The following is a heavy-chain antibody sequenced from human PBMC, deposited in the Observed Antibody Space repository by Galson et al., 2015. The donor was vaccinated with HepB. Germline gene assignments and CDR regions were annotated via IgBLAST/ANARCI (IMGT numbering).Heavy chain of an antibody. CDR3: AREVHNDYYNYYMDV. CDR1: GDSVSSNSAA. CDR2: TYYRSKWYN. J-gene: IGHJ6*03. D-gene: IGHD1-1*01. Sequence: CAISGDSVSSNSAAWNWIRQSPSRGLEWLGRTYYRSKWYNDYAVSVKSRITISPDTSKNQFSLHLSSVTPEDAAVYYCAREVHNDYYNYYMDVWGKGTTVTVSS. V-gene: IGHV6-1*01.